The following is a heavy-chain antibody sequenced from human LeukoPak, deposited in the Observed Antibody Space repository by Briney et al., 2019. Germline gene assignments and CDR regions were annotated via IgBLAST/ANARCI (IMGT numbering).Heavy chain of an antibody. CDR1: GFTFSTYR. D-gene: IGHD5-12*01. J-gene: IGHJ4*02. CDR3: AKDSGYDLPGGFDY. Sequence: PGGSLRLSCAASGFTFSTYRMSWVRQAPGKGLEWVAVISYDGSNKYYADSVKGRFTISRDNSKNTLYLQMNSLRAEDTAVYYCAKDSGYDLPGGFDYWGQGTLVTVSS. CDR2: ISYDGSNK. V-gene: IGHV3-30*18.